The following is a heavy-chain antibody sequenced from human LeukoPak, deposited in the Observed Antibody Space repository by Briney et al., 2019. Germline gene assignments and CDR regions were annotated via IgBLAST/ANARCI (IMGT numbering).Heavy chain of an antibody. CDR3: ARAPTAVVTRYDY. CDR2: KNPTTGGT. V-gene: IGHV1-46*01. J-gene: IGHJ4*02. Sequence: ASVKVSCKTSGYIFTSNYIHWLRQAPGQGLEWMGIKNPTTGGTSYAQRFQDRVTLTMDTSTRTVYMELSSLTSEDTAVYYCARAPTAVVTRYDYWGQGILVTVSS. CDR1: GYIFTSNY. D-gene: IGHD4-23*01.